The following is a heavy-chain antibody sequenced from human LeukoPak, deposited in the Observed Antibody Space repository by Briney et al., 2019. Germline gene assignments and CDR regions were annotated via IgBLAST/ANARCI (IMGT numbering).Heavy chain of an antibody. CDR2: INPNSGGT. Sequence: ASVTVSCTASGYTFTGYYMHWVRQAPGQGLEWMGRINPNSGGTNYAQKFQGRVTMTRDTSISTAYMELSRLRSDDTAVYYCARGDCSSTSCPFDPWGQGTLVTVSS. CDR3: ARGDCSSTSCPFDP. J-gene: IGHJ5*02. D-gene: IGHD2-2*01. V-gene: IGHV1-2*06. CDR1: GYTFTGYY.